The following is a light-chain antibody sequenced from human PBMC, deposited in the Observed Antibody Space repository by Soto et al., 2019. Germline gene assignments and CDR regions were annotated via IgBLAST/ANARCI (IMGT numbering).Light chain of an antibody. J-gene: IGKJ1*01. CDR1: QYINTM. V-gene: IGKV3D-11*03. CDR2: QTS. CDR3: HQRQSSPRT. Sequence: EILLTQSPATLSSFPGDRVTLSCGASQYINTMFDWYQHRPGQAPRLLIYQTSIRAAGIPARLSASGSGTDFTITISDVQPEDFALYYCHQRQSSPRTFGQGTKVDI.